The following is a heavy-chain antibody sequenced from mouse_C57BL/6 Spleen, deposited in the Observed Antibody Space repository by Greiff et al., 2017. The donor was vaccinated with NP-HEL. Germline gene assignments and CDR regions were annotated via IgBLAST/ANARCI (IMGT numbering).Heavy chain of an antibody. D-gene: IGHD3-2*02. V-gene: IGHV2-2*01. Sequence: VQLQQSGPGLVQPSQSLSITCTVSGFSLTSYGVHWVRQSPGKGLEWLGVIWSGGSTDYTAAFISRLSISKDNSKSQVFFKMNSLQAEDTAIYYCARTDSSGYGGFAYWGQGTLVTVSA. CDR1: GFSLTSYG. CDR3: ARTDSSGYGGFAY. CDR2: IWSGGST. J-gene: IGHJ3*01.